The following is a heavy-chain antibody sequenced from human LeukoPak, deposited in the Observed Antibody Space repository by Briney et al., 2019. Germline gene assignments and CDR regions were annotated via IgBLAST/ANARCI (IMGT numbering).Heavy chain of an antibody. CDR1: GGSISTSSSW. Sequence: SGTLSLTCAVSGGSISTSSSWWSWVRQPPGKGLEWIGEIYHTGSTNYNPSLKSRVTISVDKSKNQFFLKMSSVTAADTAVYYCARGPPPDFDYWGRGTLVTVSS. V-gene: IGHV4-4*02. CDR3: ARGPPPDFDY. CDR2: IYHTGST. J-gene: IGHJ4*02.